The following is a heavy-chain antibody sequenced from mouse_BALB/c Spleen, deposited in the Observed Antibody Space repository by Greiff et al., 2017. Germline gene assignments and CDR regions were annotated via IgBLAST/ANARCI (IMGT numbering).Heavy chain of an antibody. J-gene: IGHJ2*01. Sequence: VQLQQSGAELVKPGASVKLSCTASGFNIKDTYMHWVKQRPEQGLEWIGRIDPANGNTKYDPKFQGKATITADTSSNTAYLQLSSLTSEDTAVYYCASLLRLPYWGQGTTLTVSS. D-gene: IGHD1-2*01. CDR3: ASLLRLPY. CDR1: GFNIKDTY. CDR2: IDPANGNT. V-gene: IGHV14-3*02.